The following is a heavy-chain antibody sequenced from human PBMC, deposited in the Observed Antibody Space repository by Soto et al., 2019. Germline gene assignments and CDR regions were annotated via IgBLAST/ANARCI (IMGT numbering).Heavy chain of an antibody. CDR3: ATAYCISTSLVFNDTASYDMYA. D-gene: IGHD2-2*01. CDR2: LDPDGGDT. V-gene: IGHV1-24*01. CDR1: GYTFIAFA. J-gene: IGHJ6*04. Sequence: ASVKVSCKVSGYTFIAFAMHWVRQAPGQGLEWMGGLDPDGGDTIYAQKFQGRVTMTEDTSTDSAYMELRSLRSEDTAVYYCATAYCISTSLVFNDTASYDMYAWGKGAALTISS.